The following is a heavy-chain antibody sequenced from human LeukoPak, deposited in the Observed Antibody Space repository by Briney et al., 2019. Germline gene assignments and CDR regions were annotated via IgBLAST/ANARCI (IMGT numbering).Heavy chain of an antibody. D-gene: IGHD6-13*01. J-gene: IGHJ4*02. CDR1: GYTLTELS. Sequence: GASVKVSCKVSGYTLTELSIHWVRQAPGKGLEWMGGIIPIFGTANCAQKFQGRVTITADESTSTAYMELSSLRSEDTAVYYCARTRMYRGKSQQLVDFDYWGQGTLVTVSP. V-gene: IGHV1-69*13. CDR2: IIPIFGTA. CDR3: ARTRMYRGKSQQLVDFDY.